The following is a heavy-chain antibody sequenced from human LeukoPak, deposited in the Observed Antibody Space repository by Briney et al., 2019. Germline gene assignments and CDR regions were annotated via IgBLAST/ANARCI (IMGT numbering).Heavy chain of an antibody. V-gene: IGHV4-39*07. CDR2: IHYSGSS. D-gene: IGHD1-26*01. CDR1: GGSISSSSSY. J-gene: IGHJ4*02. CDR3: ATTTIRLGY. Sequence: PSETLSLTCSVSGGSISSSSSYWGWIRQPPGKGLEWIGSIHYSGSSFDNPALKSRVTISVDTSKNQFSLKLSSVTAADTAVYYCATTTIRLGYWGQGTLVTVSS.